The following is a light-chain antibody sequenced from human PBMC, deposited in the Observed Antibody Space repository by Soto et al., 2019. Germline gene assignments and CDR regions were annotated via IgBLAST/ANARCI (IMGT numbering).Light chain of an antibody. V-gene: IGKV3-11*01. J-gene: IGKJ1*01. CDR3: QQRDNWPWT. Sequence: ETVLTQSPATLSLSPGERATLSCRASQSVRSNLAWYQHKPGQAPRLLIYDASNRATGIPGRFSGSGSGTDFTLTISNLEPEDFAVYYCQQRDNWPWTFGQWAKVEIK. CDR1: QSVRSN. CDR2: DAS.